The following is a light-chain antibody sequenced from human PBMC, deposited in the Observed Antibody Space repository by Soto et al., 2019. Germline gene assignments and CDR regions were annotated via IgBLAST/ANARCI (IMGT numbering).Light chain of an antibody. CDR3: QQSNNWPPLT. Sequence: VMTQSPATLSVSPGERVTLSCRARQSVSTNLAWYQQRPGQAPRLLIYGASTRATGIPARFSGSGSGTEFTLTISSLQSEDFAVYYCQQSNNWPPLTFGGGTKVEIQ. CDR2: GAS. CDR1: QSVSTN. V-gene: IGKV3-15*01. J-gene: IGKJ4*01.